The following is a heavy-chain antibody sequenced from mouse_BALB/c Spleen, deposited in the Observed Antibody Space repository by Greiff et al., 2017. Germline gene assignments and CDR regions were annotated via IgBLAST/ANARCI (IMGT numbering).Heavy chain of an antibody. CDR3: ARSGNLYYYAMDY. CDR2: IDPANGNT. D-gene: IGHD1-3*01. Sequence: EVQLQQSGAELVKPGASVKLSCTASGFNIKDTYMHWVKQRPEQGLEWIGRIDPANGNTKYDPKFQGKATITADTSSNTAYLQLSSLTSEDTAVYYCARSGNLYYYAMDYWGQGTSVTVSS. CDR1: GFNIKDTY. J-gene: IGHJ4*01. V-gene: IGHV14-3*02.